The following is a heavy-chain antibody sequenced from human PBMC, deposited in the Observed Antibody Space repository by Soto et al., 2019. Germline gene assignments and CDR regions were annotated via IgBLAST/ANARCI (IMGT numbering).Heavy chain of an antibody. CDR1: GFTFSSYS. D-gene: IGHD1-26*01. CDR3: ARDEAPYSGSYWLFDP. V-gene: IGHV3-21*01. CDR2: ISSSSSYI. J-gene: IGHJ5*02. Sequence: PGGSLRLSCAASGFTFSSYSMNWVRQAPGKGLEWVSSISSSSSYIYYADSVKGRFTISRDNAKNSLYLQMNSLRAEDTAVYYCARDEAPYSGSYWLFDPWGQGTLVTVSS.